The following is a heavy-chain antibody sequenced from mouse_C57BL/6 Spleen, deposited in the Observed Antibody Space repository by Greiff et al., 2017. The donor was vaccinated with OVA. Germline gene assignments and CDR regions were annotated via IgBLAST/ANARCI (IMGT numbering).Heavy chain of an antibody. Sequence: VQLQQSGAELVKPGASVKISCKASGYAFSSYWMNWVKQRPGKGLEWIGKLYPGDGDTKYNGQFKGKATLTADKSYSTAYMQLSSLTSEDSAVYICARRGLLDYAMDYWGQGTSVTVSS. CDR2: LYPGDGDT. J-gene: IGHJ4*01. CDR1: GYAFSSYW. D-gene: IGHD3-1*01. V-gene: IGHV1-80*01. CDR3: ARRGLLDYAMDY.